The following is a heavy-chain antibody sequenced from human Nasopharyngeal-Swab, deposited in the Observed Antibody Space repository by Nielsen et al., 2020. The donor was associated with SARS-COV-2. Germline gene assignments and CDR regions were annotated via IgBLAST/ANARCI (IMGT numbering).Heavy chain of an antibody. V-gene: IGHV4-28*01. CDR2: IYYSGST. J-gene: IGHJ4*02. CDR3: ASITIFGVVIDY. D-gene: IGHD3-3*01. Sequence: SETLSLTCAVSGYSISSSNWWGWIRQPPGKGLEWIGYIYYSGSTYYNPSLKSRVTMSVDTSKNQFSPKLSSVTAVDTAVYYCASITIFGVVIDYWGQGTLVTVSS. CDR1: GYSISSSNW.